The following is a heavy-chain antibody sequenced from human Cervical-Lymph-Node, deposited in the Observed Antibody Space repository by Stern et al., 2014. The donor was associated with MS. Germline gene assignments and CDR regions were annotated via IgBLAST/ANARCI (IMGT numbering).Heavy chain of an antibody. CDR3: ARDDGYCSGGTCPNWFDP. Sequence: LQLQESGPGLVKPSETLSLTCTVSGGSITSGDYYWSWIRQHPGKGLEWIGYIYYSGSTYYSPTLKSRVTISLDTSKNQFSLKLSSVTPADTAVYYCARDDGYCSGGTCPNWFDPWGQGTLVTVSS. CDR2: IYYSGST. J-gene: IGHJ5*02. CDR1: GGSITSGDYY. D-gene: IGHD2-15*01. V-gene: IGHV4-31*03.